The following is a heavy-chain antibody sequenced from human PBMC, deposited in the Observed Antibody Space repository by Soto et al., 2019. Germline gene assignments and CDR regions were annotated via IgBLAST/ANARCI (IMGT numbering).Heavy chain of an antibody. CDR1: SGSIISGDYY. CDR2: IYYSVST. V-gene: IGHV4-30-4*01. Sequence: SENLSRTRTVSSGSIISGDYYWRWIRQPPGKGLEWIGYIYYSVSTYYNPSLKSRVTISVDTSKNQFSLKLSSVTAADTAVYYCASGYLGLCSGGSCFDYWGQGTLVTVSS. D-gene: IGHD2-15*01. J-gene: IGHJ4*02. CDR3: ASGYLGLCSGGSCFDY.